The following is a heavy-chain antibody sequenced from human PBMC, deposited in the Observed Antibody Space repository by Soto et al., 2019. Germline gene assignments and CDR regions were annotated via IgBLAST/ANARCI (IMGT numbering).Heavy chain of an antibody. J-gene: IGHJ4*02. CDR3: ARLNPIAAAFDY. CDR2: ISSNGGST. D-gene: IGHD6-13*01. CDR1: GFTFSSYA. V-gene: IGHV3-64*01. Sequence: EVQLVESGGGLVQPGGSLRLSCAASGFTFSSYAMHWVRQAPGTGLEYISAISSNGGSTHYANSVKGRSTISRDNSKNTLYLQMGSLRAEDMAVYYCARLNPIAAAFDYWGQGTLVTVSS.